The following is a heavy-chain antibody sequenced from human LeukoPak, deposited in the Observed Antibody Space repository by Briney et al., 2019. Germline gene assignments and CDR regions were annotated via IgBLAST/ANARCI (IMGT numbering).Heavy chain of an antibody. V-gene: IGHV3-23*01. CDR1: GFTFNRNA. J-gene: IGHJ4*02. D-gene: IGHD6-19*01. CDR3: VRRGDASSGWGDHDF. Sequence: GGSLRLSCAAPGFTFNRNAISWVRQAPGKGLEWVSTIGGSGDKTFYADSVKGRFTISRDNSKNMVHLQMNSLTGEDTALYYCVRRGDASSGWGDHDFWGQGALVTVSS. CDR2: IGGSGDKT.